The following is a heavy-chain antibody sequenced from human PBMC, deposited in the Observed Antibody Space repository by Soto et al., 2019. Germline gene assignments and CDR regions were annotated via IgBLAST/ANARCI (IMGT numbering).Heavy chain of an antibody. Sequence: EVQLVESGGGLVQPGGSLRLSCAASGFTFSSYWMHWVRQAPGKGLVWVSRINSDGSSTSYADSVKGRFTISRDNAKNTLYLQMNSLRAEDTAVYYCARGTNSSPRDAVDIWGQGTMVTVSS. V-gene: IGHV3-74*01. CDR2: INSDGSST. J-gene: IGHJ3*02. CDR3: ARGTNSSPRDAVDI. CDR1: GFTFSSYW. D-gene: IGHD6-13*01.